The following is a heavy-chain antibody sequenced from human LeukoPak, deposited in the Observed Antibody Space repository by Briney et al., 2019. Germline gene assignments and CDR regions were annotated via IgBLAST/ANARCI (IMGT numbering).Heavy chain of an antibody. D-gene: IGHD2-15*01. CDR3: ASGGYCSGGSCLNFDY. CDR1: GFTFSSYS. Sequence: GGSLRLSCAASGFTFSSYSMNWVRQAPGKGLEWVSSISSSSSYIYYADSVKGRFTISRDNAKNSLYLQMNSLRAEDTAVYYCASGGYCSGGSCLNFDYWGQRTLVTVSS. J-gene: IGHJ4*02. CDR2: ISSSSSYI. V-gene: IGHV3-21*01.